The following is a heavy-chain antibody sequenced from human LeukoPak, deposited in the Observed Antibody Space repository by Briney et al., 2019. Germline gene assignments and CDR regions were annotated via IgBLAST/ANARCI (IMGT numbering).Heavy chain of an antibody. D-gene: IGHD5-24*01. CDR3: AKRWYLDY. Sequence: GGSLRLSCAASGFTFSIYAMSWVRQAPGKGLEWVSVISASGDSTYYADSVKGRFTISRDNSKNTLYLQMNSLRVEDTATYYCAKRWYLDYWGQGTLVTVSS. J-gene: IGHJ4*02. CDR2: ISASGDST. CDR1: GFTFSIYA. V-gene: IGHV3-23*01.